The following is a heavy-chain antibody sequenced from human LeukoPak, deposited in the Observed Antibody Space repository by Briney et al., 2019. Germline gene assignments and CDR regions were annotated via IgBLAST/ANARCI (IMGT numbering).Heavy chain of an antibody. V-gene: IGHV3-9*01. D-gene: IGHD6-19*01. Sequence: GGSLRLSCAVSGFTFDDHAMHWVRRIPGKGLEWVSGNSGNSGSIAYADSVKGRFTISRDNAKNSLYLQMNNLKNEDAAFYYCAKGKRPTITVAGYFDHWGQGTLVTVSS. CDR1: GFTFDDHA. CDR3: AKGKRPTITVAGYFDH. J-gene: IGHJ4*02. CDR2: NSGNSGSI.